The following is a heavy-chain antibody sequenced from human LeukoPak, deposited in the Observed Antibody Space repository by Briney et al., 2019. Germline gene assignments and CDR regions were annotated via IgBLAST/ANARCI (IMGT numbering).Heavy chain of an antibody. J-gene: IGHJ5*02. V-gene: IGHV1-69*06. Sequence: SVKVSCKASGGTFSSYAISWVRQAPGQGLEWMGGIIPIFGTANYAQKFQGRVTITADKSTSTAYMELSSLRSEDTAVYYCARGYCSGGSCLNWFDPWGQGTLVTVSS. D-gene: IGHD2-15*01. CDR1: GGTFSSYA. CDR2: IIPIFGTA. CDR3: ARGYCSGGSCLNWFDP.